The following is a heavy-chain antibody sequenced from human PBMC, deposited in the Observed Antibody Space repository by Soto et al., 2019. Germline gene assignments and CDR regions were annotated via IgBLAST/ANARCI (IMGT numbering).Heavy chain of an antibody. J-gene: IGHJ4*02. CDR2: IDYSGGT. CDR3: VRYNGARGYFDY. D-gene: IGHD1-1*01. CDR1: GGSINNGDYY. V-gene: IGHV4-30-4*01. Sequence: QGPLQESGPGLVQPSQTLSLTCTVSGGSINNGDYYWTWIRQSPEKGLEWIRYIDYSGGTYYNPSLMGRLTASLDTTMNQVSLNLHSVTAADTAVYCGVRYNGARGYFDYWGQGSLVTVSS.